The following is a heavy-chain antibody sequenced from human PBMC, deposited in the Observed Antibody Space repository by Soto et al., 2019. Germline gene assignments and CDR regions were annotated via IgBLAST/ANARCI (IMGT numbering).Heavy chain of an antibody. CDR1: GFTFSSYS. J-gene: IGHJ3*02. V-gene: IGHV3-21*01. CDR3: ASPAYEFWSYHGFDI. D-gene: IGHD3-3*01. Sequence: GGSLRLSCAASGFTFSSYSMNWVRQAPGKGLEWVSSISSNSNYIYNADSVKGRFTISRDNARNSLFLQMHSLRAEDTAVYYCASPAYEFWSYHGFDIWGQGTMVTVSS. CDR2: ISSNSNYI.